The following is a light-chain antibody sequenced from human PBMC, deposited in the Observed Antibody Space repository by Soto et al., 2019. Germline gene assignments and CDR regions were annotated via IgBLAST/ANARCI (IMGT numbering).Light chain of an antibody. Sequence: EIVLTQSPATLSLSPGESATLSCRASESVSIYISWYQQKPAQAPRLLLYDASNRATGIPTRFSGSGSGTDVSLTISSLEPEDFAVYYCQQRSNWPWTTFGQGTRVELK. CDR2: DAS. CDR1: ESVSIY. CDR3: QQRSNWPWTT. V-gene: IGKV3-11*01. J-gene: IGKJ1*01.